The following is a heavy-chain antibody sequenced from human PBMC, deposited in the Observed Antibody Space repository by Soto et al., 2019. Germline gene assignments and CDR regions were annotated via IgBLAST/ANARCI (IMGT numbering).Heavy chain of an antibody. J-gene: IGHJ4*02. CDR2: LSGSGSTT. CDR3: AKVTSGY. Sequence: EVQMLESGGGLVQPGGSLRLSCAVSGFTLNNNAISWVRQAPGKGLEWVSTLSGSGSTTNYADAVKGRFSISRDTSKNTAYLQMNNVRAEDKAVYFCAKVTSGYWGQGTLVTVSS. V-gene: IGHV3-23*01. CDR1: GFTLNNNA. D-gene: IGHD3-10*01.